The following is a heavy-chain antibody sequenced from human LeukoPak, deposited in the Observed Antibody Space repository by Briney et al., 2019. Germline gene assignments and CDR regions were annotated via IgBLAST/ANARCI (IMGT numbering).Heavy chain of an antibody. CDR2: IYYSGST. Sequence: SETLSLTCTVSGGSISSSSYYWGWIRQPPGKGLEWIGSIYYSGSTYYNPSLKTRVTISVDTSKNQFSLKLSSVTAADTAVYYCARHRMYYYDSSGRGVADAFDIWGQGTMVTVSS. CDR3: ARHRMYYYDSSGRGVADAFDI. D-gene: IGHD3-22*01. CDR1: GGSISSSSYY. V-gene: IGHV4-39*01. J-gene: IGHJ3*02.